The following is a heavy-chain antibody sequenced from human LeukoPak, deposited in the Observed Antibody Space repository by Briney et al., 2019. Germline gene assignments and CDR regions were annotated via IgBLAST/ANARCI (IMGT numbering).Heavy chain of an antibody. J-gene: IGHJ4*02. Sequence: GGSLRLSCAASGFTFSNAWMSWVRQAPGKGLEWASFISNDGNTLYYADSVRGRFTISSDNSKNTLYLQMNSLRAEDTAVYYCARRSGIAVAGAFDYWGQGTLVTVSS. D-gene: IGHD6-19*01. CDR2: ISNDGNTL. CDR3: ARRSGIAVAGAFDY. CDR1: GFTFSNAW. V-gene: IGHV3-11*01.